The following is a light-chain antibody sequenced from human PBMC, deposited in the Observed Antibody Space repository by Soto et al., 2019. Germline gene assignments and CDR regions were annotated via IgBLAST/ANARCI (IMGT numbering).Light chain of an antibody. CDR3: AAWDDSLNGVV. J-gene: IGLJ2*01. V-gene: IGLV1-44*01. Sequence: QSVLTQPPSASGTPGQRVTISCSGSSSNIGSNTVNWYQHLPGTAPKLLIYSPNQRPSGVPDRFSGSKSGTSASLAISGLQSEDEADYYCAAWDDSLNGVVFGGGTKVTVL. CDR1: SSNIGSNT. CDR2: SPN.